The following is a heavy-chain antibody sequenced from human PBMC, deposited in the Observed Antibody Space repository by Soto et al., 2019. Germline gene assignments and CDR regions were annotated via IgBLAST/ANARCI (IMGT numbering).Heavy chain of an antibody. D-gene: IGHD5-12*01. CDR3: AAGGYSGYDYFHWFDP. CDR2: IIPISGTV. V-gene: IGHV1-69*01. J-gene: IGHJ5*02. Sequence: QVQLVQSGAEVKKPGSSVKVSCKASGGTFSSYAISWVRQAPGQGLEWMGGIIPISGTVKYAQNFQGRVTITADDSTSTVYMEVSSLRSEDTAVYYCAAGGYSGYDYFHWFDPWGQGTLVTVSS. CDR1: GGTFSSYA.